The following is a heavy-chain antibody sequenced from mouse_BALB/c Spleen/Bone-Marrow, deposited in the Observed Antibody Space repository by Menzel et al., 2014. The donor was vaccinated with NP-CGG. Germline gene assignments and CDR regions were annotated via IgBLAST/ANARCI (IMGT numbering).Heavy chain of an antibody. CDR1: GYSFTSYW. V-gene: IGHV1S127*01. CDR3: ASYGSSPAWFAY. D-gene: IGHD1-1*01. J-gene: IGHJ3*01. CDR2: IDPSDSET. Sequence: QVQLQQSGPQLVRPGASVKISCKAFGYSFTSYWMHWVKQRPGQGLEWIGMIDPSDSETRLNQMFKDKATLTVDKSSSTAYMQLSSPTSEDSAVYYCASYGSSPAWFAYWGQGTLVTVSA.